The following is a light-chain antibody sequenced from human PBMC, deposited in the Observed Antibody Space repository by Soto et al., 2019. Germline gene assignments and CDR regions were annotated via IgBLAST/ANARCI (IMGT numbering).Light chain of an antibody. Sequence: DIQMTQSPSTLSAFVGDRVTITCRASQSISYYLAWYQKKPGKAPKVLIWNASSLQRGVPSRFSGSGSGTEFTLTISSLLPDDFATYYCQQYNRFSTWTFGQGTKVEIK. CDR2: NAS. CDR3: QQYNRFSTWT. V-gene: IGKV1-5*01. J-gene: IGKJ1*01. CDR1: QSISYY.